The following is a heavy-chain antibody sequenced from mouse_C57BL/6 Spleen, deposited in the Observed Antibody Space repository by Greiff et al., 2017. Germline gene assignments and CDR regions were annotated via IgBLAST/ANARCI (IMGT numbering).Heavy chain of an antibody. CDR1: GYTFTSYW. CDR2: IYPSDSET. V-gene: IGHV1-61*01. Sequence: VQLQQPGAELVRPGSSVKLSCKASGYTFTSYWMDWVKQRPGQGLEWIGNIYPSDSETHYNQKFKDKATLTVDKSSSTAYMQLSSLTSEDSVVYYCARSSITTLFDYWGQGTTLTVSS. J-gene: IGHJ2*01. D-gene: IGHD2-4*01. CDR3: ARSSITTLFDY.